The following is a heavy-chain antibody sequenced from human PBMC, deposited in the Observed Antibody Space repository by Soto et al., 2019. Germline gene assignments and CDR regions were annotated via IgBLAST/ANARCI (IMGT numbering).Heavy chain of an antibody. CDR3: AGDYYYGSGTYYNAWFDP. CDR2: IYYSGST. J-gene: IGHJ5*02. CDR1: GGSVSSDNYC. D-gene: IGHD3-10*01. V-gene: IGHV4-61*01. Sequence: SETLSLTCTVSGGSVSSDNYCWSWIRKPPGKGLEWIGYIYYSGSTNYNPSLKSRVTISKDTSNNQFSLKLSSVTAADTAVYYCAGDYYYGSGTYYNAWFDPWGQGTLVTVSS.